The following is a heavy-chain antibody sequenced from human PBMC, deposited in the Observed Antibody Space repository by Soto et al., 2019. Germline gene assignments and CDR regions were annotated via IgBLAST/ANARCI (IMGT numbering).Heavy chain of an antibody. CDR1: GGTFSSYA. D-gene: IGHD4-17*01. V-gene: IGHV1-69*12. J-gene: IGHJ4*02. CDR2: IIPIFGTA. Sequence: QVQLVQSGAEVKKPGSSVKVSCKASGGTFSSYAISWVRQAPGQGLEWMGGIIPIFGTANYAQKFQGRVSITGDQSTGTAYRELSSLRSEDTAVYYCALRGEIPAVSIIDSWGPGTPGTVSS. CDR3: ALRGEIPAVSIIDS.